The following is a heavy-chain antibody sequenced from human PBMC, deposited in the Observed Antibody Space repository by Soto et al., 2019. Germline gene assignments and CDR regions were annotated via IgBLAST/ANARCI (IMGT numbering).Heavy chain of an antibody. V-gene: IGHV1-69*01. CDR3: ARDRILDILATMNGMDV. CDR2: NIPIFAPA. D-gene: IGHD5-12*01. J-gene: IGHJ6*02. CDR1: GGTFSSYA. Sequence: SVKVSCKDSGGTFSSYAISWVRQAPGQGLEWMGGNIPIFAPANYAQKFQGRVTIPADESTSTAYTAVSSRRSEDTAVYYCARDRILDILATMNGMDVWG.